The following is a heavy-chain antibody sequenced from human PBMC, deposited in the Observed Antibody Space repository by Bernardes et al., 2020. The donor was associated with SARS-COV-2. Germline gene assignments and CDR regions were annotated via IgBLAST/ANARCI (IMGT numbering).Heavy chain of an antibody. Sequence: GGSLRLSCAASGFTFSNYAMGWVRQAPGKGLEWVSAISASGDMTYYADSVKGRFPISRDNSKNTLFLQMNTLRADDTAVYYCARRGDIEVVPPAFYGLDVWGQGTTVTVSS. J-gene: IGHJ6*02. CDR3: ARRGDIEVVPPAFYGLDV. CDR2: ISASGDMT. CDR1: GFTFSNYA. V-gene: IGHV3-23*01. D-gene: IGHD2-2*01.